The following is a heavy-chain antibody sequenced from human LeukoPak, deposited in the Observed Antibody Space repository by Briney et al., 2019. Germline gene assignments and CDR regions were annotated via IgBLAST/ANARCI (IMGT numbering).Heavy chain of an antibody. CDR1: GGSISSSSYY. D-gene: IGHD5-18*01. Sequence: PSETLSLTCTVSGGSISSSSYYWGWIRQPPGKGLEWIGYIYYSGSTNYNPSLKSRVTISVDTSKNQFSLKLSSVTAADTAVYYCARADTAMDTYYFDYWGQGTLVTVSS. J-gene: IGHJ4*02. CDR2: IYYSGST. V-gene: IGHV4-61*05. CDR3: ARADTAMDTYYFDY.